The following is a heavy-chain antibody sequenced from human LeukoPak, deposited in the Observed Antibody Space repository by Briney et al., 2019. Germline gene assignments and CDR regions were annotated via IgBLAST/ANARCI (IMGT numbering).Heavy chain of an antibody. CDR1: GYTFIGHY. Sequence: GDSVKVSCKASGYTFIGHYMHWVRQAPGQGLEWMGWINPNSGGTNYAQKFQGRVTMTRDTSIDTAHMELGSLRSDDTAVYYCARGPTSLSLSDHWGQGTLVTVSS. CDR2: INPNSGGT. D-gene: IGHD2/OR15-2a*01. V-gene: IGHV1-2*02. CDR3: ARGPTSLSLSDH. J-gene: IGHJ4*02.